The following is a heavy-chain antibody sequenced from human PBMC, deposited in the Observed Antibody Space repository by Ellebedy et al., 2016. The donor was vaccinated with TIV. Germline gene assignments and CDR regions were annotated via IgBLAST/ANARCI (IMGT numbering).Heavy chain of an antibody. CDR1: GEPINRGSFY. CDR2: IYHSGTS. J-gene: IGHJ4*02. CDR3: ARCREGWLLAGFDY. Sequence: MPSETLSLTCTVTGEPINRGSFYRNWIRQPPGKGLEWIGYIYHSGTSTYNPALGSRASLSVDTSKNLFSLSLTSVTAADTAVYYCARCREGWLLAGFDYWGQGILATVSS. V-gene: IGHV4-61*01. D-gene: IGHD5-24*01.